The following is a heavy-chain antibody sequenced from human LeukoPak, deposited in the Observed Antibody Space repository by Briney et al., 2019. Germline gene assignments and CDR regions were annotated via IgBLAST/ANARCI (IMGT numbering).Heavy chain of an antibody. Sequence: GGSLRLSCAASGFTFSSYGMHWVRQAPGKGLEWVAVISYDGSNKYYADSVKGRFTISRDNSKNTLYLQMNSLRAEDTAVYYGAKDLYVGPWGQGTLVTVSS. CDR2: ISYDGSNK. V-gene: IGHV3-30*18. CDR1: GFTFSSYG. CDR3: AKDLYVGP. D-gene: IGHD3-16*01. J-gene: IGHJ5*02.